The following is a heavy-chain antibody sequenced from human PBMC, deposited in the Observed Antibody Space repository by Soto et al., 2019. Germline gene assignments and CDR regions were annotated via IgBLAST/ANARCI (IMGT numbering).Heavy chain of an antibody. Sequence: QVQLVQSGAEVKKPGASVKVSCKASGYTFISYGISWVRQAPGQGLEWMGWISAYSGDTIYAQKFQGRVTLTTDTNTSTGCMELRSLRSNATAVYYCAKEGRGLAAAHNRFDPWGQGTLVIVSS. CDR2: ISAYSGDT. J-gene: IGHJ5*02. D-gene: IGHD6-13*01. CDR3: AKEGRGLAAAHNRFDP. CDR1: GYTFISYG. V-gene: IGHV1-18*01.